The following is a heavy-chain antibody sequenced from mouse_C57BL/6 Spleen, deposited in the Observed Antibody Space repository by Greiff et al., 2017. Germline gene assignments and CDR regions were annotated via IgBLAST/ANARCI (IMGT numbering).Heavy chain of an antibody. V-gene: IGHV1-69*01. CDR3: ARKRIYYDYGDAMDY. CDR2: IDPSDSYT. Sequence: QVQLQQPGAELVMPGASVKLSCKASGYTFTSYWMHWVKQRPGQGLEWIGEIDPSDSYTNYNQKFKGKSTLTVDKSSSTAYMQLSSLTSEDSAVYYCARKRIYYDYGDAMDYWGQGTSVTVSS. J-gene: IGHJ4*01. D-gene: IGHD2-4*01. CDR1: GYTFTSYW.